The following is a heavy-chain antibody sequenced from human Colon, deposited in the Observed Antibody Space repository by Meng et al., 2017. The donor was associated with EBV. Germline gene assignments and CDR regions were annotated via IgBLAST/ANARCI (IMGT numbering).Heavy chain of an antibody. J-gene: IGHJ5*02. CDR1: GTSISTSNW. V-gene: IGHV4-4*02. CDR2: IYHNGQT. CDR3: ARDGGVTHIP. D-gene: IGHD2-8*02. Sequence: QVLLQESGAGLVKPSGTLSLTRAVSGTSISTSNWWSWIRQSPGEGLEWIGAIYHNGQTNYNPSLKSRVSMSVDESKNEFSLNLKSVTAADTAVYYCARDGGVTHIPWGQGVLVTVSS.